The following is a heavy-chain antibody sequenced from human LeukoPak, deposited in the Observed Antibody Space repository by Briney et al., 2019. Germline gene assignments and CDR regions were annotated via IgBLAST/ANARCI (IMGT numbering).Heavy chain of an antibody. CDR3: ARNVGYPPKPDY. Sequence: ASVTVSCKASGYTFTNYGISWVRQAPGQGLEWMGWISPYNGNTKYSQKFQGRVTMTTDTSTSIAYMELRSLRSDDTAVYYCARNVGYPPKPDYWGQGTLVTVSS. CDR1: GYTFTNYG. V-gene: IGHV1-18*01. CDR2: ISPYNGNT. J-gene: IGHJ4*02. D-gene: IGHD5-12*01.